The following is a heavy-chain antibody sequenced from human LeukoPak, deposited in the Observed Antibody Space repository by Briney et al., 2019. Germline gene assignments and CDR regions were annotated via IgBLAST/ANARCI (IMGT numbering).Heavy chain of an antibody. D-gene: IGHD6-19*01. CDR1: GGSFSGYY. V-gene: IGHV4-34*01. J-gene: IGHJ6*02. Sequence: SETLSLTCAVYGGSFSGYYWSWIRQPPGNGLEWIGEINHSGSTNYNPSLKSRVTISVDTSKNQFSLKLSSVTAADTAVYYCARQDSSPSYGMDVWGQGTAVTVSS. CDR3: ARQDSSPSYGMDV. CDR2: INHSGST.